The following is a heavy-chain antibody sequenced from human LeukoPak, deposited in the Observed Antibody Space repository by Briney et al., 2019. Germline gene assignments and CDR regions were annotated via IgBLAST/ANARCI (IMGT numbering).Heavy chain of an antibody. D-gene: IGHD3-10*01. CDR2: INPNSGGT. CDR3: ARDGSGKSGDWFDP. CDR1: GYTFTGYY. J-gene: IGHJ5*02. V-gene: IGHV1-2*02. Sequence: ASVKVSCKASGYTFTGYYMHWVRQAPGQGLEWMGWINPNSGGTNYAQKFQGRVTMTRDTSISTAYMELSRLTSDDTAVYYCARDGSGKSGDWFDPWGQGTLVTVSS.